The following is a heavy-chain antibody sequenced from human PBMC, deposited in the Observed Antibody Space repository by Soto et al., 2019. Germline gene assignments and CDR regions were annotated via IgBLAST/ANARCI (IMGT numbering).Heavy chain of an antibody. CDR1: GFAVSNNY. J-gene: IGHJ4*02. Sequence: GGSLRLSCVASGFAVSNNYMNWVRQAPGNGLEWVSVVYSGGTTYYADSLRGRFTGSRDDSKNTLFLQMSSQRAEDTAVYYCARAGSPFAHDSSGYRLFDQWAQGTLVTVTS. CDR2: VYSGGTT. D-gene: IGHD3-22*01. CDR3: ARAGSPFAHDSSGYRLFDQ. V-gene: IGHV3-53*01.